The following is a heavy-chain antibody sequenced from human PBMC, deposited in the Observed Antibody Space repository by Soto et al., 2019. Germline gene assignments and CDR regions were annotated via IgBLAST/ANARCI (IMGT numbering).Heavy chain of an antibody. D-gene: IGHD2-2*01. CDR3: ARSLGPSRHFFDH. CDR2: LSDTT. V-gene: IGHV3-23*01. CDR1: GFTFNNYD. J-gene: IGHJ4*02. Sequence: EVQLLDSGGDLVQPGGSLRLSCAASGFTFNNYDMSWVRQAPGKGLEWVSTLSDTTYYADSVRGRFTISRDTSGSTLYLQMNSLGVDDTDVYYCARSLGPSRHFFDHWGQGTLVTVSS.